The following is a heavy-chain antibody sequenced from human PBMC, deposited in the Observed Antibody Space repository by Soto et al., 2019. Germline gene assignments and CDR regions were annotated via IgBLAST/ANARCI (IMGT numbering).Heavy chain of an antibody. V-gene: IGHV4-39*01. CDR1: GGSISSSSYY. J-gene: IGHJ5*02. Sequence: SETLSLTCTVSGGSISSSSYYWGWIRQPPGKGLEWIGSIYYSGSTYYNPSLKSRVTISVDTSMNQFSLKLSSVTAADTAVYYCARTRYDFWSGYSGSFWFDPWGQGTLVTVSS. CDR2: IYYSGST. D-gene: IGHD3-3*01. CDR3: ARTRYDFWSGYSGSFWFDP.